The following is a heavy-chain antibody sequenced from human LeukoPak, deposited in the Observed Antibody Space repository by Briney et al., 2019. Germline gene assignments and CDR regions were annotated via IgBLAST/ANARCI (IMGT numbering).Heavy chain of an antibody. CDR2: IRYDGSNK. V-gene: IGHV3-30*02. Sequence: GGSLRLSCAASGFTFSSYGMHWVRQAPGKGLEWVAFIRYDGSNKYYADSVKGRFTISRDNAKNSLYLQMNSLRAEDTAVYYCARGRSYGRRLGFFDYWGQGTLVTVSS. D-gene: IGHD5-18*01. CDR3: ARGRSYGRRLGFFDY. J-gene: IGHJ4*02. CDR1: GFTFSSYG.